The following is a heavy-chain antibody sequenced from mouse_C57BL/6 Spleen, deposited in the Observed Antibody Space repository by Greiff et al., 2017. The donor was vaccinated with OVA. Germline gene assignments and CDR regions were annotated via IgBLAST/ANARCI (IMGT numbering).Heavy chain of an antibody. Sequence: EVKLVESGPGLVKPSQSLSLTCSVTGYSITSGYYWNWIRQFPGNKLEWMGYISYDGSNNYNPSLKNRISITRDTSKNQFFLKLNSVTTEDTATYYCARDIYSNSYCDVWGTGTTVTVSS. V-gene: IGHV3-6*01. CDR3: ARDIYSNSYCDV. J-gene: IGHJ1*03. D-gene: IGHD2-5*01. CDR2: ISYDGSN. CDR1: GYSITSGYY.